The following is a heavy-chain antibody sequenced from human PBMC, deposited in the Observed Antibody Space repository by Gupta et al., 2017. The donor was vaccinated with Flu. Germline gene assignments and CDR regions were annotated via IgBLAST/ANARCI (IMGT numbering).Heavy chain of an antibody. V-gene: IGHV4-31*02. CDR2: IYNSGLS. CDR3: ASGAYSRDYYATDV. Sequence: RQPPGEGLEWIGYIYNSGLSRYNPSLKSRVIISLDTSKNQFSLTLSSVTAADTAVYYCASGAYSRDYYATDVWGQGTTVTVSS. D-gene: IGHD3-16*01. J-gene: IGHJ6*02.